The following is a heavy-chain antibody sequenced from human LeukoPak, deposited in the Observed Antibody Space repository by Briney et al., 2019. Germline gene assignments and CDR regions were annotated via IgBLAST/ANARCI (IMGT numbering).Heavy chain of an antibody. D-gene: IGHD2-2*01. J-gene: IGHJ1*01. Sequence: ASVKVSCKASGGTFSSYAISWVRQAPGQGLEWMGGIIPIFGTANYAQKFQGRVTITTDESTSTAYMELSSLRSEDTAVYYCARGYCSSTSCYSYFQHWGQGTLVTVSS. CDR1: GGTFSSYA. CDR3: ARGYCSSTSCYSYFQH. V-gene: IGHV1-69*05. CDR2: IIPIFGTA.